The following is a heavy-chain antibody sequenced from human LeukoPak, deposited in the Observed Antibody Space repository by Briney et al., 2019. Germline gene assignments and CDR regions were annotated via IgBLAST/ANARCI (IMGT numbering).Heavy chain of an antibody. Sequence: SETLSLTCAVSGGSISSGGYSWSWIQQPPGKGLEWIGYIYHSGSTYYNPSLKSRVTISVDRSKNQFSLKLSSVTAADTAVYYCARAPRYCSGGSCYSGWFDPWGQGTLVTVSS. CDR3: ARAPRYCSGGSCYSGWFDP. J-gene: IGHJ5*02. CDR2: IYHSGST. V-gene: IGHV4-30-2*01. D-gene: IGHD2-15*01. CDR1: GGSISSGGYS.